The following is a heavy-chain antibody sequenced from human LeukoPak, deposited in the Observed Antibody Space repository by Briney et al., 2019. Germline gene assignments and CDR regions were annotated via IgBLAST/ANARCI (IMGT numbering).Heavy chain of an antibody. V-gene: IGHV3-21*01. CDR1: GFTFSNSA. Sequence: GGSLRLSCAASGFTFSNSAMNWVRQVPGRGLEWVSSIDYDSSHIYYAASVRGRFTTSRDNARNSVYLQMNSLRVEDTAVYYCARDPLRYLRVGHYDYWGQGTLVAVSS. CDR3: ARDPLRYLRVGHYDY. D-gene: IGHD3-9*01. J-gene: IGHJ4*02. CDR2: IDYDSSHI.